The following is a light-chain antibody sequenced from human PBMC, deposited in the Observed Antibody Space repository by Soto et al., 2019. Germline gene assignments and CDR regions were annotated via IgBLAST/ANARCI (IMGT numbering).Light chain of an antibody. V-gene: IGKV3-11*01. CDR1: QSVDNY. J-gene: IGKJ3*01. CDR2: DAS. Sequence: EIVLTQSPDTLSLSPGERATLSCRASQSVDNYLAWYQQRPGQAPRLLIYDASNRASGIPARFSGSGSGTDSTLTISSLEPEDFATYYCQQGNSFPFTFGPGTKVDIK. CDR3: QQGNSFPFT.